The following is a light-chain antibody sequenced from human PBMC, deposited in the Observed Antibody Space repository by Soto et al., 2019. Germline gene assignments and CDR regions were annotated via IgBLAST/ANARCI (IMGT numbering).Light chain of an antibody. CDR3: QQYDSYSQT. CDR1: QTISKW. CDR2: KAS. V-gene: IGKV1-5*03. J-gene: IGKJ1*01. Sequence: IQMTQSPSTLSASVGDRVTITCRASQTISKWLAWYQKKKGQAPKLLIYKASTLESGVPSRFRGSGYGTELTITVSSMQNEDFETYYCQQYDSYSQTFGQGTKVDIK.